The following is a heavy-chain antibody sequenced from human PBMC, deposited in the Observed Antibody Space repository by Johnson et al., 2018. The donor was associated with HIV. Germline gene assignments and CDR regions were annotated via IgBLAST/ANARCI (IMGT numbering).Heavy chain of an antibody. J-gene: IGHJ3*02. CDR2: IYSGGST. CDR1: GFTVSSNY. V-gene: IGHV3-66*01. CDR3: ARDDGSGIRVKGAFDI. D-gene: IGHD3-10*01. Sequence: MQLVESGGGLVQPGRSLRLSCAASGFTVSSNYMSWVRQAPGKGLEWVSAIYSGGSTYYADSVKGRFTISRDNSKNTLYLQMNSLRPEDTAVYYCARDDGSGIRVKGAFDIWGQGTWVAVSS.